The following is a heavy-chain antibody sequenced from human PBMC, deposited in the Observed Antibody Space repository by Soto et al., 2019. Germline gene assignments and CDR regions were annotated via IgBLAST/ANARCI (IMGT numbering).Heavy chain of an antibody. Sequence: SETLSLTCTVSGGSISSSSYYWGWIRQPPGKGLEWIGSIYYSGSTYYNPSLKSRVTISVDTSKNQFSLKLSSVTAADTAVYYCASLDYGDYPLDDYWGQGTLVTVSS. V-gene: IGHV4-39*01. CDR1: GGSISSSSYY. D-gene: IGHD4-17*01. CDR2: IYYSGST. J-gene: IGHJ4*02. CDR3: ASLDYGDYPLDDY.